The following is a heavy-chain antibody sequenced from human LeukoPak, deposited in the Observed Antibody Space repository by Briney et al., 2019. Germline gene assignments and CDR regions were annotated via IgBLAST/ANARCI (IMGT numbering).Heavy chain of an antibody. D-gene: IGHD3-16*01. J-gene: IGHJ6*02. CDR3: ARARVGSYYYYYGMDV. V-gene: IGHV4-34*01. Sequence: SETLSLTRAVYGGSFSGYYWSWIRQPPGKGLEWIGEINHSGSTNYNPSLKSRVTISVDTSKNQFSLKLSSVTAADTAVYYCARARVGSYYYYYGMDVWGQGTTVTVSS. CDR1: GGSFSGYY. CDR2: INHSGST.